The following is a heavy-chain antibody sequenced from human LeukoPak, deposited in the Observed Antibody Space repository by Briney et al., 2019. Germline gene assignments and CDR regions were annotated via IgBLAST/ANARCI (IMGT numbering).Heavy chain of an antibody. Sequence: GGSLRLSCAASGFSFRSYTMHWVRQAPGKGLEWMTVISYDASTKYYIDSVRGRFTVSRDNSENTVYLQMNSLRAEDTAVYFCARGGDHNFISGMDVWGQGTTVTVSS. CDR3: ARGGDHNFISGMDV. V-gene: IGHV3-30-3*01. CDR2: ISYDASTK. J-gene: IGHJ6*02. CDR1: GFSFRSYT. D-gene: IGHD5-24*01.